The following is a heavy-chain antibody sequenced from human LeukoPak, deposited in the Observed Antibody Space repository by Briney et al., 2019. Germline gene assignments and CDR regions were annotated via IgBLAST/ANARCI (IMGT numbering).Heavy chain of an antibody. CDR2: INPNSGGT. D-gene: IGHD4-11*01. CDR3: AREISSSNFNWFDP. CDR1: GYTFTGYY. V-gene: IGHV1-2*02. Sequence: ASVKVSCKASGYTFTGYYMHWVRQAPGQGLEWMGWINPNSGGTNYAQKFQGRVTMTRDTSISTAYMELSRLRSDDTAVYYCAREISSSNFNWFDPWGQGTLVTVSS. J-gene: IGHJ5*02.